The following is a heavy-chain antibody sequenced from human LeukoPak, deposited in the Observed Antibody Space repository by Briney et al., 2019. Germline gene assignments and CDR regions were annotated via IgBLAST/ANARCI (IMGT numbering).Heavy chain of an antibody. D-gene: IGHD6-13*01. Sequence: GGSLRLSCAASGFTFSSYATHWVRQAPGKGLEWVAVISCDGSNKYYADSVKGRFTISRDNSKNTLYLQMNSLRAEDTAVYYCARDSNYRTGSSWQNYYYYGMDVWGQGTTVTVSS. CDR2: ISCDGSNK. CDR3: ARDSNYRTGSSWQNYYYYGMDV. V-gene: IGHV3-30-3*01. CDR1: GFTFSSYA. J-gene: IGHJ6*02.